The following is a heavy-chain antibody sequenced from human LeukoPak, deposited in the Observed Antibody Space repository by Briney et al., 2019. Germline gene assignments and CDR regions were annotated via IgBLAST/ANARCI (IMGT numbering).Heavy chain of an antibody. CDR1: GFTFSSYW. V-gene: IGHV3-7*01. Sequence: PGGSLRLSCAASGFTFSSYWMSWARQAPGKGLKWVANIKQDGSEKYYVDSVKGRFTISRDNAKNSLYLQMNSLRAEDTAVYYCAGGTVTPPYYYYYGMDVWGQGTTVTVSS. J-gene: IGHJ6*02. D-gene: IGHD4-17*01. CDR3: AGGTVTPPYYYYYGMDV. CDR2: IKQDGSEK.